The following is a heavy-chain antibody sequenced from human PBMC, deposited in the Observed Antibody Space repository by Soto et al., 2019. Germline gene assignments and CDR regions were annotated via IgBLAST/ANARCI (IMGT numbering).Heavy chain of an antibody. CDR1: GFSLTTSGVG. V-gene: IGHV2-5*02. J-gene: IGHJ4*02. CDR2: IYWDDDK. Sequence: QITLKESGPTLVKPTQTLTLTCTFSGFSLTTSGVGVGWIRQPPGKALEWLALIYWDDDKRYSPSLNSRLTITKDTSTTQVVLTMTNMDPVDTATYYCAHSRPPRLLDFWGQGTLVIVSS. D-gene: IGHD6-6*01. CDR3: AHSRPPRLLDF.